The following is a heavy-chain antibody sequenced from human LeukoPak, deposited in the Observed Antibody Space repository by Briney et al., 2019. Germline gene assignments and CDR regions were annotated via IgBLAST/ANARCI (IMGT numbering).Heavy chain of an antibody. CDR1: GYTFTSYY. CDR2: INPSGGST. D-gene: IGHD3-3*01. V-gene: IGHV1-46*01. J-gene: IGHJ3*02. CDR3: ARGGTIFGVVVGHDAFDI. Sequence: KPGASVKVSCKASGYTFTSYYMHWVRQAPGQGLEWMGIINPSGGSTSYAQKFQGRVTMTRDTSTSTVYMELSSLRSEDTAVYYCARGGTIFGVVVGHDAFDIWGQGTMVTVSS.